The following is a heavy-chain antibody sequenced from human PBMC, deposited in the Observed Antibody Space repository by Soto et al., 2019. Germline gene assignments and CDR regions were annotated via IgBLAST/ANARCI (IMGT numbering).Heavy chain of an antibody. CDR1: GFTFSGYS. D-gene: IGHD2-2*01. CDR3: ARGPSAAAPLSDWYFDL. Sequence: EVQLVESGGGLVLPGGSLRLSCAASGFTFSGYSMNWVRQAPGKGLEWVSYIASTSWNIYYADTVKGRFTISRDNAKNSLYLQMNSLRDEDTAVYYCARGPSAAAPLSDWYFDLWGRGTVVTVSS. J-gene: IGHJ2*01. V-gene: IGHV3-48*02. CDR2: IASTSWNI.